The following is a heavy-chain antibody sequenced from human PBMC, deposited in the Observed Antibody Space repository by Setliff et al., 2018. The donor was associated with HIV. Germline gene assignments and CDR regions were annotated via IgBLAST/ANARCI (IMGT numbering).Heavy chain of an antibody. CDR3: ARDWAEDYYGSGSFQY. Sequence: RASVKVSCKSSGYTFTDYFMHWVRQAAGQGLEWMGRINPNSGGTNYAQKFQGRVTMTRDTSISTAYMELSRLRSDDTAVYYCARDWAEDYYGSGSFQYWGQGTLVTVSS. D-gene: IGHD3-10*01. CDR1: GYTFTDYF. V-gene: IGHV1-2*06. J-gene: IGHJ1*01. CDR2: INPNSGGT.